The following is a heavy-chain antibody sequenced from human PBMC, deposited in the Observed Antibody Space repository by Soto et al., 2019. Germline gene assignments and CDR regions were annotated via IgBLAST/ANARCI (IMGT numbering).Heavy chain of an antibody. CDR3: ARHNRIAVAGTDAFDI. CDR1: GYSFTSYW. D-gene: IGHD6-19*01. Sequence: PGESLKISCKGSGYSFTSYWIGLVRQMPGKGLEWMGIIYPGDSDTRYSPSFQGQVTISADKSISTAYLQWSSLKASDTAMYYCARHNRIAVAGTDAFDIWGQGTMVTVSS. J-gene: IGHJ3*02. V-gene: IGHV5-51*01. CDR2: IYPGDSDT.